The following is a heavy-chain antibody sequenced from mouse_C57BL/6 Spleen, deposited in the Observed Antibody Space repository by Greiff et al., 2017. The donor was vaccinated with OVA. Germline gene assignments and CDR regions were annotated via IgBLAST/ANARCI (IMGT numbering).Heavy chain of an antibody. V-gene: IGHV1-82*01. Sequence: QVQLQQSGPELVKPGASVKISCKASGYAFSSSWMNWVKQRPGKGLEWIGRIYPGDGDTNYNGKFKGKATLTADKSSSTAYMQLSSLTSEDSAVYFCARDYGNYEAMDYWGQGTSGTVSS. CDR1: GYAFSSSW. CDR2: IYPGDGDT. D-gene: IGHD2-1*01. J-gene: IGHJ4*01. CDR3: ARDYGNYEAMDY.